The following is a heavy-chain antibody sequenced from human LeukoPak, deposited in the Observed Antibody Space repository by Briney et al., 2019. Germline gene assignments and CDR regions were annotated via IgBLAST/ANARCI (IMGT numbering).Heavy chain of an antibody. J-gene: IGHJ4*02. CDR1: GFTFSSYS. V-gene: IGHV3-21*01. Sequence: KPGGSLRLSCAASGFTFSSYSMNWVRQAPGKGLEWVSSISSSSSYIYYADSVKGRFTISRDNAKNSLYLQMNSLRAEDTAVYYRARDGWFGELLSYYFDYWGQGTLVTVSS. D-gene: IGHD3-10*01. CDR2: ISSSSSYI. CDR3: ARDGWFGELLSYYFDY.